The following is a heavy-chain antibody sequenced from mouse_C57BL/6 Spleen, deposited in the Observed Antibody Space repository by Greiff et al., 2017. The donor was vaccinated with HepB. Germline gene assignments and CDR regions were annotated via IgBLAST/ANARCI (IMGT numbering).Heavy chain of an antibody. V-gene: IGHV1-59*01. CDR1: GYTFTSYW. Sequence: VQLQQPGAELVRPGTSVKLSCKASGYTFTSYWMHWVKQRPGQGLEWIGVIDPSDSYTNYNQKFKGKATLPVDTSSSTAYMQLSSLTSEDSAVYYCARSATVVATRYFDVWGTGTTVTVSS. J-gene: IGHJ1*03. CDR2: IDPSDSYT. D-gene: IGHD1-1*01. CDR3: ARSATVVATRYFDV.